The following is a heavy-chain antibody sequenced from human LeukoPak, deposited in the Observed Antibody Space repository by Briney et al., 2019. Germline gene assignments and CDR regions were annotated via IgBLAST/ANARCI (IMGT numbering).Heavy chain of an antibody. D-gene: IGHD3-10*01. CDR2: ISGSGGST. CDR3: AKDTSSSGSYFDY. J-gene: IGHJ4*02. CDR1: GFTFISYT. Sequence: GGSLRLSCAASGFTFISYTMGWVRQAPGKGLEWVSAISGSGGSTYYIDSVKGRFTISRDNSKNTLFLQMNSLRAEDTAVYSCAKDTSSSGSYFDYWGQGTLVTVSS. V-gene: IGHV3-23*01.